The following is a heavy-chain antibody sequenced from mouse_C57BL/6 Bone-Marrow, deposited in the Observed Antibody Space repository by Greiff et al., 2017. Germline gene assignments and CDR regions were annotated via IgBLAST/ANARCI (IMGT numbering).Heavy chain of an antibody. Sequence: QVQLQQPGAELVMPGASVKLSCKASGYTFTSYWMHWVKQRPGQGLEWIGEIDLSDSYTNYNQKFKGKSTLTVDKSSSTAYMQLSSLTSEDSAVYYCARGRLRVYYAMDYWGQGTSVTVSS. CDR1: GYTFTSYW. CDR2: IDLSDSYT. J-gene: IGHJ4*01. CDR3: ARGRLRVYYAMDY. D-gene: IGHD3-2*02. V-gene: IGHV1-69*01.